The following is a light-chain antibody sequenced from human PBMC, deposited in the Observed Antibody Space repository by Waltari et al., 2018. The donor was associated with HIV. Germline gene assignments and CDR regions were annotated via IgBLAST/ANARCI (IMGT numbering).Light chain of an antibody. J-gene: IGKJ1*01. Sequence: EIVLTQSPGTLSLSPGGRATLSCRASQSVSSNSLAWYQHKPGHAPRLLIYGASTRATGVSDRFSGSGSGADVTLIISRMQPEDLAVYYCHQYGSSPGTFGQGTKVEIK. V-gene: IGKV3-20*01. CDR2: GAS. CDR1: QSVSSNS. CDR3: HQYGSSPGT.